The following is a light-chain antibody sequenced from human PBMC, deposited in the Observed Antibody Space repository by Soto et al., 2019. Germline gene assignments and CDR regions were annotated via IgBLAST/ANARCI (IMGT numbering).Light chain of an antibody. J-gene: IGKJ4*01. CDR2: LGS. CDR3: QQYNSY. Sequence: DIVMTQSPLSLPVTPGEPASISCRSSQSLLHSNGYNYLDWYLQKPGQSPQLLIYLGSNRASGVPDRFSGSGSGTEFTLTISSLQPDDFATYYCQQYNSYFGGGTKVDIK. CDR1: QSLLHSNGYNY. V-gene: IGKV2-28*01.